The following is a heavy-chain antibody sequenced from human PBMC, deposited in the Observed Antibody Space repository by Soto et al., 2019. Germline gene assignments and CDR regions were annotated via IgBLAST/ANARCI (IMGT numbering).Heavy chain of an antibody. J-gene: IGHJ5*02. D-gene: IGHD1-1*01. V-gene: IGHV4-39*01. CDR2: IYYSGST. CDR3: ARHDWNGVDP. Sequence: SETLSLTCTVSGVSISRNSYYWGWIRQPPGKGLEWIGSIYYSGSTYYNPSLKSRVTISVDTSKNQFSLKLSSVTAADTAVYYCARHDWNGVDPWGQGTLVTVSS. CDR1: GVSISRNSYY.